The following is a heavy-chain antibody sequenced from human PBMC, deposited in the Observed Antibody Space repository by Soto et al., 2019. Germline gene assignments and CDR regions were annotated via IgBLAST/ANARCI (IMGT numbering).Heavy chain of an antibody. CDR1: GGSISSGGYY. CDR3: ARGAGSIAARPFDY. Sequence: QVRLQESGPGLVKPSQTLSLTCTVSGGSISSGGYYWSWIRQHPGKGLEWIGYIYYSGSTYYNPSLKSRVTISVDTSKNQFSLKLSSVTAADTAVYYCARGAGSIAARPFDYWGQGTLVTVSS. V-gene: IGHV4-31*03. D-gene: IGHD6-6*01. CDR2: IYYSGST. J-gene: IGHJ4*02.